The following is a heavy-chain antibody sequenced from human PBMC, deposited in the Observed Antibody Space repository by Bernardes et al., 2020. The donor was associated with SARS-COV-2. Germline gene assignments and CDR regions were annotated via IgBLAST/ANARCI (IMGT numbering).Heavy chain of an antibody. J-gene: IGHJ6*02. CDR1: GGSISSSSYY. D-gene: IGHD6-19*01. CDR2: IYYSGST. CDR3: GGVLCEAVAGMGCWYYGMDV. V-gene: IGHV4-39*01. Sequence: SETLSRTCTVSGGSISSSSYYWGWIRQPTGKGLEWIGSIYYSGSTYYNPSLKSRVTISVDTSKNQFSLKLSSVTAADTAVYYCGGVLCEAVAGMGCWYYGMDVWGQGTTVTVSS.